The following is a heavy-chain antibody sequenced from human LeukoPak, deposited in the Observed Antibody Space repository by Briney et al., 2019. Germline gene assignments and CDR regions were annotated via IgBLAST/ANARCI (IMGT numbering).Heavy chain of an antibody. J-gene: IGHJ4*02. CDR2: INHSGST. CDR1: GGSFSGYY. V-gene: IGHV4-34*01. Sequence: SETLSLTCAVYGGSFSGYYWSWIRQPPGKGLEWIGEINHSGSTNYNPSLKSRVTISVDTSKNQFSLKLSSVTAADTAVYYCARDGYSGNDGIWGQGTLVTVSS. D-gene: IGHD5-12*01. CDR3: ARDGYSGNDGI.